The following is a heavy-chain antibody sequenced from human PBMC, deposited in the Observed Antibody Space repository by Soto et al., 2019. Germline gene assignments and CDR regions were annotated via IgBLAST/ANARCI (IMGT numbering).Heavy chain of an antibody. CDR2: ISAYNTNT. CDR3: ARDTPPTDY. Sequence: QVQLVQSGAEVKKPGASVKVSCKTSGYTFTSYHISWVRQAPGQGLEWMGWISAYNTNTNHAQKLQGRVTMTTDTLTSTAYMELRSLRSDATAVYYCARDTPPTDYWGQGTLVTVSS. J-gene: IGHJ4*02. V-gene: IGHV1-18*01. CDR1: GYTFTSYH.